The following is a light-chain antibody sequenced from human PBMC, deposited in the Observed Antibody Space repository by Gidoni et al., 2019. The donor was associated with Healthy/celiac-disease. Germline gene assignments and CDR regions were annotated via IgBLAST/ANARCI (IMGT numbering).Light chain of an antibody. V-gene: IGKV2-28*01. J-gene: IGKJ2*01. Sequence: DIVMTQSPLSLPVTPGEPASIPCRSSQSPLHSNGYNYLDWYLQKPGQSPQLLIYLGSNRASGVPDRFSGSGSGTDFTLKISRVEAEDVGVYYCVQALQTLYTFGQGTKLEIK. CDR2: LGS. CDR3: VQALQTLYT. CDR1: QSPLHSNGYNY.